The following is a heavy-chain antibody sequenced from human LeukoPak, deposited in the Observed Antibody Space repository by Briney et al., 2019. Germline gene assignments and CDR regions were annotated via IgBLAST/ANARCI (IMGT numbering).Heavy chain of an antibody. V-gene: IGHV3-21*01. CDR2: ISSSSSYI. J-gene: IGHJ4*02. CDR1: GVTFSSYS. CDR3: ARDLVVATTGEDY. D-gene: IGHD5-12*01. Sequence: PGGSLRLSCAASGVTFSSYSMNWVRQAPGKGLEWVSSISSSSSYIYYADSVKGRFTISRDNAKNSLYLQMNSLRAEDTAVYYCARDLVVATTGEDYWGQGTLVTVSS.